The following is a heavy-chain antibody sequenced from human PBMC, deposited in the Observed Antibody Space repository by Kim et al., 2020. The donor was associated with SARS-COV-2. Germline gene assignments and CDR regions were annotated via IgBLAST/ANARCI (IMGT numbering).Heavy chain of an antibody. V-gene: IGHV3-66*01. CDR2: IYSGGST. J-gene: IGHJ4*02. Sequence: LSLTCAASGFTVSSNYMSWVRQAPGKGLEWVSVIYSGGSTYYADSVKGRFTISRDNSKNTLYLQMNSLRAEDTAVYYCARDGEGGAVAGWDYWGQGTLVTVSS. CDR3: ARDGEGGAVAGWDY. D-gene: IGHD6-19*01. CDR1: GFTVSSNY.